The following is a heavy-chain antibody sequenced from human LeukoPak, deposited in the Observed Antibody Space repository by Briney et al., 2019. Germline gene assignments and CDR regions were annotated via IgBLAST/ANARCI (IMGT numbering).Heavy chain of an antibody. CDR2: INHSGST. D-gene: IGHD2/OR15-2a*01. Sequence: PSETLSLTCAVYGGSFSGYYWSWIRQPPGKGLEWIGEINHSGSTNYNPSLKSRVTISVDTSKNQFSLKLSSVTAADTAVYYCARGASRIYGYWVQGTLVTVSS. CDR1: GGSFSGYY. CDR3: ARGASRIYGY. V-gene: IGHV4-34*01. J-gene: IGHJ4*02.